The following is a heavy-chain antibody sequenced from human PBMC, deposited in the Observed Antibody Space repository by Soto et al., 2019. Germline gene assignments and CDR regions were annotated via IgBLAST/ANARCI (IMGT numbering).Heavy chain of an antibody. Sequence: GESLKISCKASGYSFATYWIGCVRQMPGKDLEWMGIIYPGDSETEYSPSFQGQVTISADKSISTAYLQWSSLKASDTAMYYCARRQQQLVRQNYYYGMDVWGQGTTVTVSS. CDR2: IYPGDSET. D-gene: IGHD6-13*01. V-gene: IGHV5-51*01. J-gene: IGHJ6*02. CDR3: ARRQQQLVRQNYYYGMDV. CDR1: GYSFATYW.